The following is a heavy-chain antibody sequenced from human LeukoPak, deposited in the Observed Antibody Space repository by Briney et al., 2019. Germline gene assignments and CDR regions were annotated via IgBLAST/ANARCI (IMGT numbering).Heavy chain of an antibody. V-gene: IGHV3-74*01. CDR2: IINDGTNT. J-gene: IGHJ4*02. CDR3: ARGLYGPDY. Sequence: QPGGSLRLSCADSGFTFSKDWMHRVRQAPGKGLVWVSRIINDGTNTVYADSVKGRFPISRDNAKNTLYLQMNSLRADDTAVYYCARGLYGPDYWGQGTLVTVSP. CDR1: GFTFSKDW. D-gene: IGHD3-16*01.